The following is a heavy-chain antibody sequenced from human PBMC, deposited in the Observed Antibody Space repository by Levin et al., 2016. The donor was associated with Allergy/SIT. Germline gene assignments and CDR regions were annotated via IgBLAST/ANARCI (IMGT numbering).Heavy chain of an antibody. CDR3: ARRKGYYDSSGYYCLFDY. V-gene: IGHV3-74*01. Sequence: GESLKISCAASGFTFSSYWMHWVRQAPGKGLVWVSRINSDGSSTSYADSVKGRFTISRDNAKNTLYLQMNSLRDEDTAVYYCARRKGYYDSSGYYCLFDYWGQGNPGHRLL. CDR1: GFTFSSYW. D-gene: IGHD3-22*01. CDR2: INSDGSST. J-gene: IGHJ4*02.